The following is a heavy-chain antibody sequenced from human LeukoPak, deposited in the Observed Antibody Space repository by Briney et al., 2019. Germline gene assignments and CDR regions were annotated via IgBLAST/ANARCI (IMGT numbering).Heavy chain of an antibody. CDR1: GYTFTSYG. CDR3: ASNRVGATFGAYDY. CDR2: INPNSGGT. Sequence: ASVKVSCKASGYTFTSYGISWVRQAPGQGLEWMGWINPNSGGTNYAQKFQGRVTMTRDTSISTAYMELSRLRSDDTAVYYCASNRVGATFGAYDYWGQGTLVTVSS. V-gene: IGHV1-2*02. J-gene: IGHJ4*02. D-gene: IGHD1-26*01.